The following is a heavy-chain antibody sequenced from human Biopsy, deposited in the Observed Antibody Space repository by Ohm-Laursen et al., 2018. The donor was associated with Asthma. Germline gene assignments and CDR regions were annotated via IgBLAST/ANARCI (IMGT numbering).Heavy chain of an antibody. CDR1: GFAVSRDH. CDR3: ARGDSSNWSHYYFDY. J-gene: IGHJ4*02. Sequence: SLRLSCAASGFAVSRDHMFWVRQAPGKGLEWVSVIYSGGTSHTADSVRGRFPISRDYSKNTLYLQMHSLRAEDTAVYYCARGDSSNWSHYYFDYWGQGTLVTVSS. CDR2: IYSGGTS. V-gene: IGHV3-53*01. D-gene: IGHD3-22*01.